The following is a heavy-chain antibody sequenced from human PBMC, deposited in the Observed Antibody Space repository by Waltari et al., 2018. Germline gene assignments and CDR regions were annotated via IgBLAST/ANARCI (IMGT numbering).Heavy chain of an antibody. J-gene: IGHJ4*02. CDR3: ARDLLLELRPSTY. CDR2: INPNSGGT. Sequence: VLLVRAGAEVKKPGASVKVSCKASGYTFTGYYMHWVRQATGQGLEWMGLINPNSGGTNYAQKFQGRVTMTRDTSISTAYMELSRLRSDDTAVYYCARDLLLELRPSTYWGQGTLVTVSS. V-gene: IGHV1-2*06. CDR1: GYTFTGYY. D-gene: IGHD1-26*01.